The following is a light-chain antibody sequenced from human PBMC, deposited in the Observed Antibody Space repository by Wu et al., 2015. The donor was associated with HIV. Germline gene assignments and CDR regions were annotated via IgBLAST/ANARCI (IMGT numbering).Light chain of an antibody. J-gene: IGKJ1*01. V-gene: IGKV1-27*01. Sequence: DIQMTQSPSSLSASVGDRVTITCRASQAISNSLAWFQQKPGEVPKLLIHGASTLQSGVPSRFSGSGSETDFTLTISSLQPEDVATYYCQKYNSASWTFGQGTKVDIK. CDR1: QAISNS. CDR3: QKYNSASWT. CDR2: GAS.